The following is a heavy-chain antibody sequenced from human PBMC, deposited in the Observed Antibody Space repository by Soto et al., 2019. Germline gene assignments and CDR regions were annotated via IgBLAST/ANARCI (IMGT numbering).Heavy chain of an antibody. J-gene: IGHJ3*02. CDR3: ARVKVERLLEWQRGLSAFDI. V-gene: IGHV1-18*01. D-gene: IGHD3-3*01. CDR1: GYTFTSYG. Sequence: QVQLVQSGAEVKKPGASVKVSCKASGYTFTSYGISWVRQAPGQGLEWMGWISAYNGNTNYAQKLQGRVTMTTDTSTSTAYRELRSLRSADTAVYDCARVKVERLLEWQRGLSAFDILGQGTMVTVSS. CDR2: ISAYNGNT.